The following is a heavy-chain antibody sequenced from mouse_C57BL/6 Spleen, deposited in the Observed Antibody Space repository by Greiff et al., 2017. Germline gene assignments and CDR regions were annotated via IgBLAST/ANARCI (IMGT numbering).Heavy chain of an antibody. CDR3: ARSYYGSSPHYFDD. J-gene: IGHJ2*01. CDR1: GFTFSSYA. Sequence: EVQGVESGGGLVKPGGSLKLSCAASGFTFSSYAMSWVRQTPEKRLEWVATISDGGSYTYYPDNVKGRFTISRDNAKNNLYLQMSHLKSEDTAMYYCARSYYGSSPHYFDDWGQGTTLTVSS. D-gene: IGHD1-1*01. CDR2: ISDGGSYT. V-gene: IGHV5-4*01.